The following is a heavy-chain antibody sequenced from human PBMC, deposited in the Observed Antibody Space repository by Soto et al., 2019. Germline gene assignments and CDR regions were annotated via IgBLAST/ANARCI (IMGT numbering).Heavy chain of an antibody. Sequence: SETLSLTCAVYGGSFSGDYWIWIRQPPGKGLEWIGEINHSGSTNYNPSLKSRVTISVDTSKNQFSLKLSSVTAADTAVYYCARALRASYYYYMDVCGKGTTVTVSS. V-gene: IGHV4-34*01. CDR3: ARALRASYYYYMDV. CDR2: INHSGST. CDR1: GGSFSGDY. D-gene: IGHD4-17*01. J-gene: IGHJ6*03.